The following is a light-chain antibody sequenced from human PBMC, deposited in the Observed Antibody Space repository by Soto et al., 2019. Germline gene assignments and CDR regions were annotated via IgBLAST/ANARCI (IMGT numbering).Light chain of an antibody. CDR2: DAS. Sequence: DIQMTQSPSSLSASVGDRVTITCQASQDINKNLIWYQQKPGKAPKLLIYDASDLETGVPSRFSGSGSGTHFSFTISSLQPEDFATYYCHQYDSLPPTFGQGTRLEIK. J-gene: IGKJ5*01. CDR3: HQYDSLPPT. V-gene: IGKV1-33*01. CDR1: QDINKN.